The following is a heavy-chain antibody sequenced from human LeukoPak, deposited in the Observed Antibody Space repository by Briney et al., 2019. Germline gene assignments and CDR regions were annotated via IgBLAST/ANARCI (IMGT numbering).Heavy chain of an antibody. CDR1: VATLTVHN. CDR3: AVSVQAASIPAFDY. CDR2: MYLSSSGK. V-gene: IGHV1-2*02. J-gene: IGHJ4*02. Sequence: ASEKVSRTSSVATLTVHNMHWMRQAPAPGLEWMGWMYLSSSGKKYAQKFQGRVTMIRVTSISTAYMELSSLRSDDTAVYYCAVSVQAASIPAFDYWGQGALVTVSS. D-gene: IGHD6-25*01.